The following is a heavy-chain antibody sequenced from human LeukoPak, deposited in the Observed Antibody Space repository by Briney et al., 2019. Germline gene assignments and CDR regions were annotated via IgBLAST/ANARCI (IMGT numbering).Heavy chain of an antibody. V-gene: IGHV3-66*01. J-gene: IGHJ6*02. CDR1: GFTVSSNY. D-gene: IGHD6-13*01. CDR3: ARVSSWYTSYYYYGMDV. CDR2: IYSGGST. Sequence: GGSLRLSCAASGFTVSSNYMSWVRQAPGKGLEWVSVIYSGGSTYYADSVKGTFTISRDNSKNTLYLQMNSLRAEDTAVYYCARVSSWYTSYYYYGMDVWGQGTTVTVSS.